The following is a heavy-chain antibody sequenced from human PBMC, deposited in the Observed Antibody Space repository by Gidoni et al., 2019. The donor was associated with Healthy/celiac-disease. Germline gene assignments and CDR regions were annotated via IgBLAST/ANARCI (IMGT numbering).Heavy chain of an antibody. CDR3: ASNYYDSSGLDY. V-gene: IGHV4-61*01. D-gene: IGHD3-22*01. Sequence: QVQLQESGPGLVKPSETLSLTCTVSGGSVSSGSYYWSWIRQPPGKGLEWIGYIYYSGSTNYNPSLKSRVTISVDTSKNQFSLKLSSVTAADTAVYYCASNYYDSSGLDYWGQGTLVTVSS. CDR1: GGSVSSGSYY. CDR2: IYYSGST. J-gene: IGHJ4*02.